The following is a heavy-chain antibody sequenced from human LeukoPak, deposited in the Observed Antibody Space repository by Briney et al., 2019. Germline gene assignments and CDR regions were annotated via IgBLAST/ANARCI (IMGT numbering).Heavy chain of an antibody. D-gene: IGHD3-9*01. Sequence: GASVKVSCKASGYTLTSYDINWVRQATGQGLEWMGWMNPNSGNTGYAQKFQGRLTMTRNTSISTAYMELSSLRSEDTAVYYCAREGWADILTGFRDWGQGTLVTVSS. V-gene: IGHV1-8*01. CDR1: GYTLTSYD. CDR2: MNPNSGNT. CDR3: AREGWADILTGFRD. J-gene: IGHJ4*02.